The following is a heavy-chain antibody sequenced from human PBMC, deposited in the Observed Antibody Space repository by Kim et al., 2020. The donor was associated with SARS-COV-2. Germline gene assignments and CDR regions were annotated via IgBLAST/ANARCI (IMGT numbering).Heavy chain of an antibody. CDR3: AKDYDNDYECL. CDR1: GFNFGDFA. D-gene: IGHD5-12*01. V-gene: IGHV3-9*01. J-gene: IGHJ3*01. Sequence: GGSLRLSCTASGFNFGDFAMHWVRQAPGKGLEWVSSITWNGDSVDFADSVEGRFAISRDNSRNSLFLQMNILTSDDTASYCCAKDYDNDYECLWGQGTLV. CDR2: ITWNGDSV.